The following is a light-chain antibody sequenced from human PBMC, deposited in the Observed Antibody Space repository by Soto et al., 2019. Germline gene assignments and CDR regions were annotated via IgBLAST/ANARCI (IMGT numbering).Light chain of an antibody. CDR1: SSNIGAGYD. CDR2: GNS. CDR3: QSYDSSLSGVV. V-gene: IGLV1-40*01. J-gene: IGLJ2*01. Sequence: QSVLTQPPSVSGAPGQRVTISCTGSSSNIGAGYDVHWYQQLPETAPKLLIYGNSNRPSGVPDRFSGSKSGTSASLAITGRQAEDEADYYCQSYDSSLSGVVFGGGTKVTVL.